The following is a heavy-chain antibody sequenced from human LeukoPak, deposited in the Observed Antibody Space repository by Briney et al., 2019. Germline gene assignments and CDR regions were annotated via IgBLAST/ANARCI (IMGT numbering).Heavy chain of an antibody. CDR3: ARHWRWLGHFDY. Sequence: PSETLSLTCAVYGGSSSGYYWSWIRQPPGKGLEWIGEINHSGSTNYNPSLKSRVTISVDTSKNQFSLKPSSVTAADTAVYYCARHWRWLGHFDYWGQGTLVTVSS. D-gene: IGHD4-23*01. V-gene: IGHV4-34*01. J-gene: IGHJ4*02. CDR1: GGSSSGYY. CDR2: INHSGST.